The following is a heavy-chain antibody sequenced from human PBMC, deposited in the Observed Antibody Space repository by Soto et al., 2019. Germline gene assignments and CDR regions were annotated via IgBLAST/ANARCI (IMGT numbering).Heavy chain of an antibody. CDR3: ATIVARNYYYYGMDV. Sequence: ASVNVSCKASCYTFTSYGISWVRQAPLQGLEWMGWISAYNGNTNYAQKLQGRVTMTTDTSTSTAYMELRSLRSDDTTVYYCATIVARNYYYYGMDVWGQGNTVTVSS. D-gene: IGHD5-12*01. V-gene: IGHV1-18*04. CDR1: CYTFTSYG. J-gene: IGHJ6*02. CDR2: ISAYNGNT.